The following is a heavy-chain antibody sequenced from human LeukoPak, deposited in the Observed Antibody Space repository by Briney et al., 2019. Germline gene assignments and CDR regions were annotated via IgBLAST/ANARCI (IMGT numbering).Heavy chain of an antibody. Sequence: GGSLRLSCAASGFTFSSYWMSWVRQAPGKGLEWVANIKQDGSEKYYVDSVKGRFTISRDNAKNSLYLQMNRLRAEDTAVYYCARGRIRGTYGYWGQGTLVTVSS. D-gene: IGHD3-10*01. CDR1: GFTFSSYW. CDR2: IKQDGSEK. V-gene: IGHV3-7*01. CDR3: ARGRIRGTYGY. J-gene: IGHJ4*02.